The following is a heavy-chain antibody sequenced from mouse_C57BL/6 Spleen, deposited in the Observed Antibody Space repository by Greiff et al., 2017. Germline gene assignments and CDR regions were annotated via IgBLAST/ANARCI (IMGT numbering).Heavy chain of an antibody. D-gene: IGHD1-2*01. CDR2: INPGSGGT. CDR3: AGLSTTALYAMDY. J-gene: IGHJ4*01. V-gene: IGHV1-54*01. Sequence: VQLQQSGAELVRPGTSVKVSCKASGYAFTNYLIEWVKQRPGQGLEWIGVINPGSGGTNYNEKFKGKATLTADKSSSTAYMPLSSLTSEDSAVYFCAGLSTTALYAMDYWGQGTSVTVSS. CDR1: GYAFTNYL.